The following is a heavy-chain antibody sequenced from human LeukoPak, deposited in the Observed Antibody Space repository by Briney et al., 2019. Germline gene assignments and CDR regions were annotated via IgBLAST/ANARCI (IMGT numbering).Heavy chain of an antibody. D-gene: IGHD6-13*01. CDR1: GGTFSSYA. CDR3: ARIGLAGTYENWFDP. Sequence: ASVKVSCKASGGTFSSYAISWVRQAPGQGLEWMGRIIPILGIANYAQKFQGRVTITADKSTSTAYMELSSLRSEGTAVYYCARIGLAGTYENWFDPWGQGTLVTVSS. J-gene: IGHJ5*02. V-gene: IGHV1-69*04. CDR2: IIPILGIA.